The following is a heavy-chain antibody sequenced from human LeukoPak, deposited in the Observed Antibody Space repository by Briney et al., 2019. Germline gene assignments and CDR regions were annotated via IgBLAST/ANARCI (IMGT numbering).Heavy chain of an antibody. J-gene: IGHJ4*02. CDR2: IGSDGSST. CDR3: ARDSGSSEYYFDY. V-gene: IGHV3-74*01. CDR1: GFTFSSYW. Sequence: GGSLRLSCAASGFTFSSYWMHWVRQVPGKGLVWVSRIGSDGSSTSFADSVKGRFTISRDNAKNTLYLQMNSLRAEDTVVYYCARDSGSSEYYFDYWGQGTLVTVSS. D-gene: IGHD1-26*01.